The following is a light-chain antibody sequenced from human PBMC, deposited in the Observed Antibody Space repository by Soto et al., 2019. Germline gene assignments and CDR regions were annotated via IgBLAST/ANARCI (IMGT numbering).Light chain of an antibody. CDR2: DVS. CDR1: SSDVGGYNY. V-gene: IGLV2-11*01. CDR3: CSYAGSSYV. J-gene: IGLJ1*01. Sequence: QSALTQPRSVSGSHGQSVTISCTGTSSDVGGYNYVSWYQQHPGKAPKLMIYDVSKRPSGVPDRFSGSKSGNTASLTISGLQAEDEADYYCCSYAGSSYVFGTGTKVTVL.